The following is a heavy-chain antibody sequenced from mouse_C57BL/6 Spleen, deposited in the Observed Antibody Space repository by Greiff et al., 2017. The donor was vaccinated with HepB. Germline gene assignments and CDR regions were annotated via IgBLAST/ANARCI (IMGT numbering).Heavy chain of an antibody. V-gene: IGHV1-82*01. CDR2: IYPGDGDT. CDR3: AREGRIAMYY. J-gene: IGHJ4*01. CDR1: GYAFSSSW. Sequence: VQLQQSGPELVKPGASVKISCKASGYAFSSSWMNWVKQRPGKGLEWIGRIYPGDGDTNYNGKFKGKATLTADKSSSTAYMQLSSLTAEDSAVYFCAREGRIAMYYWGQGTSVTVSS.